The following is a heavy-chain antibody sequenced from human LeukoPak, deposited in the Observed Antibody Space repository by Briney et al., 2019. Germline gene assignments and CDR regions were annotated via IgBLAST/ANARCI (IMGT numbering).Heavy chain of an antibody. Sequence: GGSLRLSCAASGFTFSSYGMHWVRQAPGKGLEWVAAIWYDGSNKYYADSVKGRFTISRDNSKNTLYLQMNSLRAEDTAVYYCARAQTDYYDSSGYYYFDAFDIWGQGTMVTVSS. D-gene: IGHD3-22*01. V-gene: IGHV3-33*01. CDR3: ARAQTDYYDSSGYYYFDAFDI. J-gene: IGHJ3*02. CDR2: IWYDGSNK. CDR1: GFTFSSYG.